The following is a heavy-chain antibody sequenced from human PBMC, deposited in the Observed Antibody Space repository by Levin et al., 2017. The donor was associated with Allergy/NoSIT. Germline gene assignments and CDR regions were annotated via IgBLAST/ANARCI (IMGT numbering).Heavy chain of an antibody. D-gene: IGHD1-1*01. CDR2: ISDDGSSE. CDR3: VREIAEEGT. Sequence: GGSLRLSCAASGFIVSDSYMSWIRQAPGKGLEWVGVISDDGSSEFYIDSVKGRFTISRDNSKNRLYLQMDSLRAEDTALYYCVREIAEEGTWGQGTLVIVSS. CDR1: GFIVSDSY. V-gene: IGHV3-30*13. J-gene: IGHJ4*02.